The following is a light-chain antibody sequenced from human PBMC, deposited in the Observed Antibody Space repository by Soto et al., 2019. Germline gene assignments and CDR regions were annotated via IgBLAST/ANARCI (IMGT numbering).Light chain of an antibody. CDR2: DAS. CDR1: QNINNY. CDR3: QQYENIPT. V-gene: IGKV1-33*01. J-gene: IGKJ5*01. Sequence: DIQMTQSPSTLSASVGERFTITCQASQNINNYLNWYQQKPGRAPKLLIYDASNLEAGVPSRLRGSGSGTDFTFTISSMKPEDIATYYCQQYENIPTFGQGTRLEIK.